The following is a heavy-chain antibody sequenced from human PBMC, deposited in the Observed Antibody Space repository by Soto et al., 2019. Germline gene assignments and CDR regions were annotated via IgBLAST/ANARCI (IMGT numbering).Heavy chain of an antibody. CDR3: ARDSSAWFGELLWNYGMDV. D-gene: IGHD3-10*01. CDR1: GGTFSSYA. Sequence: QVQLVQSGAEVKKPGSSVKVSCKASGGTFSSYAISWVRQAPGQGLEWMGGIIPIFGTANYAQKFQGRVTITADESTSTAYMELSSLRSEDTAVYYCARDSSAWFGELLWNYGMDVWGQGTTVTVSS. V-gene: IGHV1-69*01. CDR2: IIPIFGTA. J-gene: IGHJ6*02.